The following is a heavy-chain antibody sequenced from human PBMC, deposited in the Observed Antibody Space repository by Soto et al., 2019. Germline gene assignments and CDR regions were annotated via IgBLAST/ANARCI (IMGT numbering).Heavy chain of an antibody. CDR3: AREGIAVAGTGYYYYGMDV. CDR2: INPNSGGT. CDR1: GYTFTGYY. Sequence: QVQLVQSGAEVKKPGASVKVSCKASGYTFTGYYMHWVRQAPGQGLEWMGWINPNSGGTNYAQKFQGWVTMTRDTSISTAYMELSRPRSDDTAVYYCAREGIAVAGTGYYYYGMDVWGQGTTVTVSS. V-gene: IGHV1-2*04. J-gene: IGHJ6*02. D-gene: IGHD6-19*01.